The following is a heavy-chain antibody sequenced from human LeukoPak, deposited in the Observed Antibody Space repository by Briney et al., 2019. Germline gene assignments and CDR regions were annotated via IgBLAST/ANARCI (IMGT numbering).Heavy chain of an antibody. CDR3: ARDGLLRYYYMDV. CDR2: IIPIFGTA. Sequence: GASVKVSCKASGGTFSSYAISWVRQAPGQGLEWMGRIIPIFGTANYAQKFQGRVTITTDESTSTAHMELSSLRSEDTAVYYCARDGLLRYYYMDVWGKGTTVTVSS. D-gene: IGHD3-3*01. J-gene: IGHJ6*03. CDR1: GGTFSSYA. V-gene: IGHV1-69*05.